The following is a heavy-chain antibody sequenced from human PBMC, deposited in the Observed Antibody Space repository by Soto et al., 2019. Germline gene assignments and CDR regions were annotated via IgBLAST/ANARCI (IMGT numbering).Heavy chain of an antibody. V-gene: IGHV1-46*01. CDR2: INPGGGKT. J-gene: IGHJ4*02. CDR1: GDTFTNHY. D-gene: IGHD3-10*01. CDR3: ARDEYHYGSGSSYSTLDD. Sequence: QVQLEQSGAEVKKPGASVKVSCKASGDTFTNHYIHWVRQGPGQGPEWMGTINPGGGKTDYAQKFKGRVTLTSDTPTSTVYMELSSLRSEDTAIYYWARDEYHYGSGSSYSTLDDGGQGTLFTVSS.